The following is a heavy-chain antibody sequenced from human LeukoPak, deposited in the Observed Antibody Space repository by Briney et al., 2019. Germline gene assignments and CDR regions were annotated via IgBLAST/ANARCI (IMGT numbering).Heavy chain of an antibody. J-gene: IGHJ3*02. D-gene: IGHD3-10*01. CDR1: AFILSSYA. CDR2: ISGSGGST. V-gene: IGHV3-23*01. Sequence: GRSLRPSSPASAFILSSYAMSWVRQPAGRGLEWVSAISGSGGSTYYADSVKGRFTISRDNSKNTLYLQRNSLSAEDTAVYYCAKARSGSGSYAFDIWGQGTMVTVSS. CDR3: AKARSGSGSYAFDI.